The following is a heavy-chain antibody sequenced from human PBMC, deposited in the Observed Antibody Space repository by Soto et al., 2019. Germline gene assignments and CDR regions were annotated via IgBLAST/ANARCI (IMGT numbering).Heavy chain of an antibody. Sequence: QVTLKESGPVLVNPTGPLTLTCTVSGFSLSNARMGVSWIRQPPGKALEWLAHVFSNDEKSYSTSLKSRLTISKDTSKSQVVLTMTNMDPVDTATYYCVREYSSGGIDYWGQGTLVTVSS. J-gene: IGHJ4*02. V-gene: IGHV2-26*01. CDR3: VREYSSGGIDY. D-gene: IGHD6-19*01. CDR1: GFSLSNARMG. CDR2: VFSNDEK.